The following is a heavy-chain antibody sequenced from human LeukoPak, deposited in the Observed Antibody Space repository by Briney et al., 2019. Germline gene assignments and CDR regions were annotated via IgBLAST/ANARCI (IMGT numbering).Heavy chain of an antibody. CDR1: GFTFSNFG. D-gene: IGHD6-19*01. CDR3: ARNGSGRFDN. Sequence: SGGSLRLSCAASGFTFSNFGMHWVRQAPGKGLEWAAFIRYDGSDKYYADSVKGRFSISRDNSKNTLYLEMNSLRAEDTAVYYCARNGSGRFDNWGQGTLVTVSS. CDR2: IRYDGSDK. V-gene: IGHV3-30*02. J-gene: IGHJ4*02.